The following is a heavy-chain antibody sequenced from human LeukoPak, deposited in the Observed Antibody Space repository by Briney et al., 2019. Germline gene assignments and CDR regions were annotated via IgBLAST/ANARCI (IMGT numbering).Heavy chain of an antibody. V-gene: IGHV3-15*01. D-gene: IGHD3-9*01. CDR2: IKSKTDGGTT. J-gene: IGHJ4*02. CDR3: TTGSRLRYSDY. CDR1: AFTFSDAW. Sequence: GGSLRLSCAASAFTFSDAWMTWVRQAPGKGLEWVGRIKSKTDGGTTVYAAPVKGRFTISRDDSKNTLYLRMNSLKTEDTAVYYCTTGSRLRYSDYWGQGTLVTVSS.